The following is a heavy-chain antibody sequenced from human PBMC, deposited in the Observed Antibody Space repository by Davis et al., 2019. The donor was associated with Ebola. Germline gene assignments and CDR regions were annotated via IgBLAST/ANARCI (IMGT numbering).Heavy chain of an antibody. Sequence: SCKASGYTFTSYYMHWVRQAPGKGLEWVSAISGSGGSTYYADSVKGRFTISRDNSKNTLYLQMNSLRAEDTAVYYCAGALTWYYFDYWGQGTLVTVSS. V-gene: IGHV3-23*01. D-gene: IGHD1-26*01. CDR1: GYTFTSYY. CDR2: ISGSGGST. CDR3: AGALTWYYFDY. J-gene: IGHJ4*02.